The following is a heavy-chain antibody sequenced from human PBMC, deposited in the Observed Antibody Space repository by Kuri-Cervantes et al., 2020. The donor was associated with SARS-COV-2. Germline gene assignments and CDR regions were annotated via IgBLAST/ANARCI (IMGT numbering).Heavy chain of an antibody. J-gene: IGHJ5*02. D-gene: IGHD2-2*01. CDR2: INPSGGST. V-gene: IGHV1-46*01. CDR1: GYTFTSYY. CDR3: ARGRRVVRPAYNWFDP. Sequence: ASVKVSCKASGYTFTSYYMHWVRQAPGQGLEWMGIINPSGGSTSYAQKFQGRVTMTRDTSTSTVYMELSSLRSEDTAVYYCARGRRVVRPAYNWFDPWGQGTLVTVSS.